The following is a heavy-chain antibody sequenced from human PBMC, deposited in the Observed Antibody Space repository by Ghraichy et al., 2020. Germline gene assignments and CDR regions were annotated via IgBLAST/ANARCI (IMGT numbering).Heavy chain of an antibody. Sequence: VKVSCKASGGTFSSYAISWVRQAPGQGLEWMGGIIPIFGTANYAQKFQGRVTITTDESTSTAYMELSSLRSEDTAVYYCAREGDGYMRSNAFDIWGQGTMVTVSS. D-gene: IGHD5-24*01. CDR3: AREGDGYMRSNAFDI. CDR1: GGTFSSYA. CDR2: IIPIFGTA. J-gene: IGHJ3*02. V-gene: IGHV1-69*13.